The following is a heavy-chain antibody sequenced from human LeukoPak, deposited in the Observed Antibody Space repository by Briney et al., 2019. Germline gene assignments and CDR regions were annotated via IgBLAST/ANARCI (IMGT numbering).Heavy chain of an antibody. J-gene: IGHJ6*02. CDR1: GGTFSSYA. Sequence: ASVKVSCKASGGTFSSYAISWVRQAPGQGLEWMGRIIPILGIANYAQKFQGRVTITADKSTSTAYMELSSLRSEDTAVYYCARDGRDIEVVPAHPVYYYYYGMDVWGQGTTVTVSS. CDR3: ARDGRDIEVVPAHPVYYYYYGMDV. CDR2: IIPILGIA. V-gene: IGHV1-69*04. D-gene: IGHD2-2*01.